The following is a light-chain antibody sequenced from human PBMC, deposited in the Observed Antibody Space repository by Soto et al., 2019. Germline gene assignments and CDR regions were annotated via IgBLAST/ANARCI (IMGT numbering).Light chain of an antibody. CDR2: RAS. CDR3: QQYDKLWT. Sequence: EIGMTQSPATLSVSPGERATLACTASHDINSNVAWFQQRPGQAPSLLIYRASTRATGTPARFTGSGSGTEFTLSISLLQSEDFSHYYFQQYDKLWTFGQGTEVEIK. CDR1: HDINSN. V-gene: IGKV3-15*01. J-gene: IGKJ1*01.